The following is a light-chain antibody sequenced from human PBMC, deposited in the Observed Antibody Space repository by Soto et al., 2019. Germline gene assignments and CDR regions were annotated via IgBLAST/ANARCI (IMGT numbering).Light chain of an antibody. CDR2: GTS. CDR1: QSVSSSY. CDR3: QQYNNWPPIT. J-gene: IGKJ5*01. Sequence: EIGLTQSPGTLSLSPGERATLSCRASQSVSSSYLAWYQQKPGQAPRLLIYGTSSRATGVPARFSGSGSGTEFTLTISSLQSEDFAVYYCQQYNNWPPITFGQGTRLEI. V-gene: IGKV3D-15*01.